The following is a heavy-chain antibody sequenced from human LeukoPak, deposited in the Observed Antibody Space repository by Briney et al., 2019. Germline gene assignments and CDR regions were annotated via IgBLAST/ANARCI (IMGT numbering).Heavy chain of an antibody. CDR1: GGSISSGDYY. V-gene: IGHV4-30-4*01. CDR3: ARDHFLTGSYYNGMDV. Sequence: SQTLSLTCTVSGGSISSGDYYWSWIRQPPGKGLEWIGYIYYSGSTYYNPSLKSRVTISVDTSKNQFSLKLSSVTAAGTAVYYCARDHFLTGSYYNGMDVWGQGTTVTVSS. CDR2: IYYSGST. D-gene: IGHD3-10*01. J-gene: IGHJ6*02.